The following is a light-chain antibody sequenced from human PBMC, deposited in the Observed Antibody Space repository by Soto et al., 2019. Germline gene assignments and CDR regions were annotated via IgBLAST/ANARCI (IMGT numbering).Light chain of an antibody. J-gene: IGKJ5*01. CDR1: QSVSNNY. CDR2: GAS. V-gene: IGKV3D-20*02. Sequence: EIILTQSPDTLTFSPGERATLSCRASQSVSNNYLAWYQQKPGQAPRLLIYGASNRATGIPDRFSGSGSGTDFTLTISRLEPEDFAVYYCQQRSNWPPITFGQGTRLEIK. CDR3: QQRSNWPPIT.